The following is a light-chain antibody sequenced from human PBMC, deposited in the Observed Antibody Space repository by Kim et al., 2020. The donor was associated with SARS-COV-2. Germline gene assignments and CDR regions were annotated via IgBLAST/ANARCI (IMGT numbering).Light chain of an antibody. CDR1: SGSIASNY. J-gene: IGLJ3*02. CDR3: QSYDSSNPV. Sequence: NFMLTQPHSVSESPGKTVTISCTGSSGSIASNYVQWYQQRPGSAPTTVIYEDNQRPSGVPDRFSGSIDSSSNSASLTIPGLKTEDEADYYCQSYDSSNPVFGGGTQLTVL. CDR2: EDN. V-gene: IGLV6-57*02.